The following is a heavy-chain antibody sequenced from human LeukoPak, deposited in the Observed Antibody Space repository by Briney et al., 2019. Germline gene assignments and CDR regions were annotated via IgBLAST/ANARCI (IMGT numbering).Heavy chain of an antibody. V-gene: IGHV3-11*01. CDR1: GFTFSDYY. Sequence: GGSLRLSCAASGFTFSDYYMSWIRQAPGKGLEWVSYISSSGSTIYYADSVKGRFTISRDNAKNSLYLQMNSLKTEDTAVYYCTTVRPYYYGSGSYYWYFDLWGRGTLVTVSS. J-gene: IGHJ2*01. CDR3: TTVRPYYYGSGSYYWYFDL. CDR2: ISSSGSTI. D-gene: IGHD3-10*01.